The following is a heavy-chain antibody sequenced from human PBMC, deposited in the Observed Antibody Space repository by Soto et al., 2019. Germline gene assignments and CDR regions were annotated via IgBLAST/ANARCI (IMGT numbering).Heavy chain of an antibody. CDR3: AREGFIVLMDKNESYYYYYYGMDV. D-gene: IGHD2-8*01. CDR2: IYYSGST. CDR1: GGSISSGDYY. J-gene: IGHJ6*02. V-gene: IGHV4-30-4*01. Sequence: PSETLSLTCTVSGGSISSGDYYWSWIRQPPGKGLEWIGYIYYSGSTYYNPSLKSRVTISVDTSKNQFSLKLSSVTAADTAVYYCAREGFIVLMDKNESYYYYYYGMDVWGQGTTVTVSS.